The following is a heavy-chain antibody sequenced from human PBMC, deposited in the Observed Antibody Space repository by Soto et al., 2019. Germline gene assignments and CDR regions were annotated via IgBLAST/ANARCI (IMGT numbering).Heavy chain of an antibody. D-gene: IGHD3-22*01. CDR1: EFTYSTYC. Sequence: GGSLRLSCAASEFTYSTYCIHWVRQAPGKGLVWVSRISTSSSYINYADSVKGRFTISRDNAKNSLYLQMNSLRAEDTAVYYCARDYYYDSSGYSLWGQGTLVTVSS. V-gene: IGHV3-21*01. CDR2: ISTSSSYI. CDR3: ARDYYYDSSGYSL. J-gene: IGHJ4*02.